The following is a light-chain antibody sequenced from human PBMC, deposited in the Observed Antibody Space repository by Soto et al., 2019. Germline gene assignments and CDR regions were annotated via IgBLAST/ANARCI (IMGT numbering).Light chain of an antibody. V-gene: IGLV1-44*01. J-gene: IGLJ2*01. Sequence: QSVLTQPPSASGTPGQRVTISCSGSISNIGGNPVNWYQQLPGTAPKLLMYTNNQRPSGVPDRFSGSKSGTSASLAISGLQCEDEADYSCAALDDSLNGVVFGVGTKLTVL. CDR1: ISNIGGNP. CDR3: AALDDSLNGVV. CDR2: TNN.